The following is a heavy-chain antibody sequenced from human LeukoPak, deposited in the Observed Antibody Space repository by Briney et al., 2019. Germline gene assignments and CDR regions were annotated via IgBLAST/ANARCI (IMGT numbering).Heavy chain of an antibody. CDR1: GFTFTSSA. Sequence: ASVKVSCKASGFTFTSSAMQWVRQARGQRLEWIGWIVVGSGNTNYAQKFQERVTITRDMSTSTAYMELSSLRSEDTAVYYCARDGHPYYYYGMDVWGQGTTVTVSS. CDR2: IVVGSGNT. J-gene: IGHJ6*02. CDR3: ARDGHPYYYYGMDV. V-gene: IGHV1-58*02.